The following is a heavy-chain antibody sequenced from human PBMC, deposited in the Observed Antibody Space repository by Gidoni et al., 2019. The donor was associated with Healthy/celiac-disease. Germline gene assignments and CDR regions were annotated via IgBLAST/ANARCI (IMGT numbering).Heavy chain of an antibody. J-gene: IGHJ3*02. D-gene: IGHD4-17*01. CDR1: GFPFSSYS. V-gene: IGHV3-21*01. CDR3: ARTRTTTYGDYPDGAFDI. Sequence: EVQLVESGGGLVKPGGSLRLSCAASGFPFSSYSRNWVRQAPGKGLEWVSSISSSSSYIYYADSVKGRFTISRDNAKNSLYLQMNSLRAEDTAVYYCARTRTTTYGDYPDGAFDIWGQGTMVTVSS. CDR2: ISSSSSYI.